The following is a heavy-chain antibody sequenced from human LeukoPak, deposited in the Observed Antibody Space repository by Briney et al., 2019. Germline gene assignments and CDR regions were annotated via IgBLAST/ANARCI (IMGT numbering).Heavy chain of an antibody. CDR3: AKYAHNHAFGY. Sequence: PSETLSLTCTVSSGSVSGYYWSWIRQPPGKGLEWIGYIYYSGSTNYNPSLKSRVTMSVDTAKNQFSLKLSSVTSADTAVYYCAKYAHNHAFGYWGQGTLVTV. D-gene: IGHD1-14*01. CDR2: IYYSGST. J-gene: IGHJ4*02. V-gene: IGHV4-59*02. CDR1: SGSVSGYY.